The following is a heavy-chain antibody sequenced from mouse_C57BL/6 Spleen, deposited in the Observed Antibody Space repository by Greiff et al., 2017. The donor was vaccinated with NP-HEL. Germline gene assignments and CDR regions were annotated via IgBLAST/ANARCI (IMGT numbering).Heavy chain of an antibody. V-gene: IGHV1-19*01. CDR3: AKAPIITTVVAKYFDV. D-gene: IGHD1-1*01. CDR2: INPYNGGT. CDR1: GYTFTDYY. Sequence: EVQLQQSGPVLVKPGASVKMSCKASGYTFTDYYMNWVKQSHGKSLEWIGVINPYNGGTSYNQKFKGKATLTVDKSSSTAYMELNSLTSEDSAVYYCAKAPIITTVVAKYFDVWGTGTTVTVSS. J-gene: IGHJ1*03.